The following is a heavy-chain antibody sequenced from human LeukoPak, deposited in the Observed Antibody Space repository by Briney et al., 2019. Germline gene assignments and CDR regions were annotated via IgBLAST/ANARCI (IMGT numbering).Heavy chain of an antibody. J-gene: IGHJ5*02. Sequence: SETLSLTCAVYGGSFSGYYWSWIRQPPGKGLERIGEINHSGSTNYNPSLKSRVTISVDTSKNQFSLKLSSVTAADTAVYYCARGPSIQWLVKARNWFDPWGQGTLVTVSS. CDR3: ARGPSIQWLVKARNWFDP. D-gene: IGHD6-19*01. CDR1: GGSFSGYY. CDR2: INHSGST. V-gene: IGHV4-34*01.